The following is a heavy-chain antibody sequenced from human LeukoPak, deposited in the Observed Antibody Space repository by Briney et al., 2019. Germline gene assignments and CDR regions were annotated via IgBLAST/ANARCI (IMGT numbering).Heavy chain of an antibody. CDR1: GLTVNYNY. CDR3: ARANPVYADFHY. V-gene: IGHV3-53*01. CDR2: IFPDGQT. D-gene: IGHD5/OR15-5a*01. Sequence: GGSLRLPCALSGLTVNYNYMSWVRQAPGKGLEWVSLIFPDGQTYYADFVQGRFSISRDMSRNILFLDMSSLRAEDTAVFFCARANPVYADFHYWGRGNLVTVSS. J-gene: IGHJ4*02.